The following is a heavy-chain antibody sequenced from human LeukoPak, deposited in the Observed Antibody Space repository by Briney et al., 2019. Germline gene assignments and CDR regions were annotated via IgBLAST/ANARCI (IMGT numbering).Heavy chain of an antibody. D-gene: IGHD2-15*01. V-gene: IGHV1-18*01. Sequence: ASVTVSCKASGYTFTSYDINWVRQAPGQGLEGMGWISAYNGNTNYAQKFQGRVTITTDTSTNTAYMELRSLRSDDTAFYYCARDYCSGGSCRFDYWGQGTLVTVSS. J-gene: IGHJ4*02. CDR3: ARDYCSGGSCRFDY. CDR1: GYTFTSYD. CDR2: ISAYNGNT.